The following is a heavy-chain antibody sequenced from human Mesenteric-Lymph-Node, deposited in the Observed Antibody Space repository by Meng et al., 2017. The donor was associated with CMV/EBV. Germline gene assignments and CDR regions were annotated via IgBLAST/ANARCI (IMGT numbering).Heavy chain of an antibody. CDR1: GFTFSSYS. D-gene: IGHD4/OR15-4a*01. CDR3: ARITMLTIGGMDV. J-gene: IGHJ6*02. V-gene: IGHV3-21*01. Sequence: GGSLRLSCAASGFTFSSYSMNWVRQAPGKGLEWVSSISSSSSYIYYADSVKGRFTISRDNAKNSLHLQMNSLRAEDTAVYYCARITMLTIGGMDVWGQGTTVTVSS. CDR2: ISSSSSYI.